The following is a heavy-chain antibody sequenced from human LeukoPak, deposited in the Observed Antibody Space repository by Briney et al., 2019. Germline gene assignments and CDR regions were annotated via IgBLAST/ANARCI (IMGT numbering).Heavy chain of an antibody. CDR3: ARFSAEMATMDY. D-gene: IGHD5-24*01. J-gene: IGHJ4*02. CDR1: GGSFSGYY. V-gene: IGHV4-34*01. CDR2: INHSGST. Sequence: SETLSLTCAVYGGSFSGYYWSWIRQPPGKGLEWIGEINHSGSTNYNPSLKSRVTISVDTSKNQFSLKPSSVTAADTAVYYCARFSAEMATMDYWGQGTLVTVSS.